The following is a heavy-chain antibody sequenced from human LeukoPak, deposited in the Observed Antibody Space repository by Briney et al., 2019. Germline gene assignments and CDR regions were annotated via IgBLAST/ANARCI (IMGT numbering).Heavy chain of an antibody. CDR1: GGSISDYY. J-gene: IGHJ6*02. CDR2: FYTSGST. D-gene: IGHD1-26*01. Sequence: SETLSLTCTVSGGSISDYYWSWIRQPAGKGLNWIGRFYTSGSTNYNPSLKSRVTMSVDTSKNQFSLRLSSVTAADTAVYYCARVWEYSTAYDMDVWGQGTTVTVSS. CDR3: ARVWEYSTAYDMDV. V-gene: IGHV4-4*07.